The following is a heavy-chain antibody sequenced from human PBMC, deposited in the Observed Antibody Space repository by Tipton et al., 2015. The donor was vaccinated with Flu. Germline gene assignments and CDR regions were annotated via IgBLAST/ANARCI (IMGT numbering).Heavy chain of an antibody. V-gene: IGHV3-66*02. D-gene: IGHD1-26*01. Sequence: SLRLSCAVSGFTVSQDFMNWVRQAPGKGLEWVSVMFSVGDTYYADSVKGRFSIARDNSKNMLYLQMNSLRDEDTAVYYCARGSGSSSRDVFDVWGQGTMVTVSS. CDR2: MFSVGDT. J-gene: IGHJ3*01. CDR3: ARGSGSSSRDVFDV. CDR1: GFTVSQDF.